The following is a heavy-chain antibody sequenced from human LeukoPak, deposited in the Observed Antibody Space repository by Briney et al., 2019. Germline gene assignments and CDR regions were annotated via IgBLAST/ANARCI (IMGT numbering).Heavy chain of an antibody. V-gene: IGHV6-1*01. J-gene: IGHJ6*02. CDR3: ARTTSAEDYCDSTGRYYYYYGMDV. D-gene: IGHD4-17*01. CDR1: GDSVSSNSAP. Sequence: SQTLSLTCAISGDSVSSNSAPWNWIRQSPSRGLEWLGRTYYRSKWYNDYALSVRSRITINPDTSKNQFSLQLNSVTPEDTAVYYCARTTSAEDYCDSTGRYYYYYGMDVWGQGTTVTVSS. CDR2: TYYRSKWYN.